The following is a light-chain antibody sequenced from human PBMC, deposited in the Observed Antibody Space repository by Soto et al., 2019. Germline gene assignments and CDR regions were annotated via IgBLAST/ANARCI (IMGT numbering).Light chain of an antibody. V-gene: IGKV3-20*01. CDR2: GAS. CDR1: QSVSNNY. CDR3: QQYGSSGT. Sequence: VLTQSPGALSLSPGERATLSCRASQSVSNNYLAWYQQKPGQAPRLLIYGASNRATGIPDRFSGSGSGTDFTLTISRLEPEDFAVYYCQQYGSSGTFGQGAKVDI. J-gene: IGKJ1*01.